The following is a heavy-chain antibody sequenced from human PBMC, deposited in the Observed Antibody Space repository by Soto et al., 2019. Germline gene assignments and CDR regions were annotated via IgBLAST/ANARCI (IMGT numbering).Heavy chain of an antibody. J-gene: IGHJ6*01. CDR2: IYYSGST. V-gene: IGHV4-59*08. CDR1: GGSISSYY. CDR3: AGQPTAGSYYDLGSYYYYYAMAP. Sequence: SETLSLTCTVSGGSISSYYWSWIRQPPGKGLEWIGYIYYSGSTNYNPSLKSRVTISVDTSKNQFSLKLSSVTAADTAVYYCAGQPTAGSYYDLGSYYYYYAMAPWG. D-gene: IGHD3-10*01.